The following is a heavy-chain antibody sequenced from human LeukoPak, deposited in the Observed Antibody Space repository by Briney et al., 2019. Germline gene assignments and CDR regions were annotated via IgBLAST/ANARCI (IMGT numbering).Heavy chain of an antibody. V-gene: IGHV1-2*02. CDR2: INPNSGGT. J-gene: IGHJ5*02. D-gene: IGHD6-19*01. CDR1: GYTFTVYY. CDR3: ARDRRGIAVAGRRRWFDP. Sequence: GASVNVSFKASGYTFTVYYMHWVRQAPGQGLEWMGWINPNSGGTNYAQKFQGGVTMTRDTSISTAYMELSRLRSDDAAVYYCARDRRGIAVAGRRRWFDPWGQGTLVTVSS.